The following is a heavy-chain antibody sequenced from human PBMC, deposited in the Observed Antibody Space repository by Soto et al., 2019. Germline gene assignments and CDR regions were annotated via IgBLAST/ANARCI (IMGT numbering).Heavy chain of an antibody. Sequence: GGSLRLSCAASGFTFSNAWMSWVRQAPGKGLEWIGRIKRKSDGGTTDYAAPVRGRFNISRDDSKNTLYLQINTLKSEDTAVYYCSTGLSSGYYNFDYWGQGTLVTVPQ. V-gene: IGHV3-15*01. CDR2: IKRKSDGGTT. J-gene: IGHJ4*02. CDR1: GFTFSNAW. CDR3: STGLSSGYYNFDY. D-gene: IGHD3-22*01.